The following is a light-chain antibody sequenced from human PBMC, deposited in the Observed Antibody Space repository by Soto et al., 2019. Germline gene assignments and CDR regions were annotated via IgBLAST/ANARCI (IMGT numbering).Light chain of an antibody. Sequence: DVQMTQSPSSVSASVGARVTITGGASQDISSWLAWYKQKLGKAPKLLSYAASSLQSGVPSRFRGSGFGTDFTLTISSLKPEDSEIYYCQQADTFPITFGQGTRLEIK. CDR2: AAS. V-gene: IGKV1-12*01. CDR3: QQADTFPIT. CDR1: QDISSW. J-gene: IGKJ5*01.